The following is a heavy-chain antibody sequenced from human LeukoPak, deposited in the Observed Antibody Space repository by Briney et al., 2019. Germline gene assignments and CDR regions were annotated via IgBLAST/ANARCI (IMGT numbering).Heavy chain of an antibody. CDR2: INHSGST. CDR3: ARSGRYSYVDY. J-gene: IGHJ4*02. Sequence: SETLSLTCAVYGGSFSGYYWSWIRQPPGKGLEWIGEINHSGSTNYNPSLKSRVTISVDTSKNQFSLKLSSVTAADTAVYYCARSGRYSYVDYWGQGILVTVSS. CDR1: GGSFSGYY. V-gene: IGHV4-34*01. D-gene: IGHD6-19*01.